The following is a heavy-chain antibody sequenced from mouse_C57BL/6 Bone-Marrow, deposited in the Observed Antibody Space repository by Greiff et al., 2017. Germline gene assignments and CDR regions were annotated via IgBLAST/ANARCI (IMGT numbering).Heavy chain of an antibody. V-gene: IGHV1-55*01. CDR2: IYPGSGST. J-gene: IGHJ2*01. CDR1: GYTFTSYW. D-gene: IGHD1-1*01. CDR3: ARGPYGSSSFDY. Sequence: VQLQQPGAELVKPGASVKMSCKASGYTFTSYWITWVKQRPGQGLEWIGDIYPGSGSTNYNEKFKSKATLTVDTSSSTAYMQLSSLTSEDSAVYYCARGPYGSSSFDYWGQGTTLTVSS.